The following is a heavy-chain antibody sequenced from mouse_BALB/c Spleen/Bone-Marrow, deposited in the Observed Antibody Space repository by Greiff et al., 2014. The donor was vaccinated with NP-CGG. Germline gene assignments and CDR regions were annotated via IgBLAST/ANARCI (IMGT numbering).Heavy chain of an antibody. J-gene: IGHJ2*01. D-gene: IGHD2-14*01. Sequence: EVMLVESGGGLVKPGGSLKLSCAASGFAFSSYDMSWVRQTPEKRLEWVAYISSGGGSTYYPDTVKGRFTISRDNAKNTLYLQMSSLKSEDTAMYYCAREVPRDYFDYWGQGTTLTVSS. CDR1: GFAFSSYD. V-gene: IGHV5-12-1*01. CDR2: ISSGGGST. CDR3: AREVPRDYFDY.